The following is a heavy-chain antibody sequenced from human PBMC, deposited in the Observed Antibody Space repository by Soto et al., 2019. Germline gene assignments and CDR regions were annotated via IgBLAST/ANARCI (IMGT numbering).Heavy chain of an antibody. CDR3: ARDSELQDSEYYDSSGYYWFHFQH. CDR1: GYTFTSYG. Sequence: ASVKVSCKASGYTFTSYGISWVRQAPGQGLEWMGWISAYNGNTNYAQKLQGRVTMTTDTSTSTAYMELRSLRSDDTAVYYCARDSELQDSEYYDSSGYYWFHFQHWGQGTLVTVSS. J-gene: IGHJ1*01. CDR2: ISAYNGNT. D-gene: IGHD3-22*01. V-gene: IGHV1-18*01.